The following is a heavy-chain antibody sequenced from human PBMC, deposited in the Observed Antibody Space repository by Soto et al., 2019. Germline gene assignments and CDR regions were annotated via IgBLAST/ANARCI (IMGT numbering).Heavy chain of an antibody. CDR2: ISGYNGDT. Sequence: ASVKVSCKASGYPFTRYSIRWVRQAPGQGLEWMGWISGYNGDTEYSKNFQGRLTMTIDTSTTTASMELRSLRSDDTAVYYCARASLTIFGAPYGMDVWGQGTSVTVSS. V-gene: IGHV1-18*04. D-gene: IGHD3-3*01. J-gene: IGHJ6*02. CDR3: ARASLTIFGAPYGMDV. CDR1: GYPFTRYS.